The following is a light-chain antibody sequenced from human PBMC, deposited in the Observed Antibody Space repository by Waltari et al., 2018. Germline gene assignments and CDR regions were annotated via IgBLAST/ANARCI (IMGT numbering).Light chain of an antibody. V-gene: IGLV1-44*01. CDR3: ASWDDSLNGRWV. Sequence: QSVLTQPPSASGTPGQRVTISCSGSYSNVGAHVVNWYQHLPGTAPKVLIYRNDRRPSGVPDRFSASKSGTSASLAISGLRPEDEADYYCASWDDSLNGRWVFGGGTKLTVL. CDR2: RND. J-gene: IGLJ2*01. CDR1: YSNVGAHV.